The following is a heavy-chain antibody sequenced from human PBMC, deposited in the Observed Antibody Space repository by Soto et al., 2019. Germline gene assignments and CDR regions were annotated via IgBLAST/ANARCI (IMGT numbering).Heavy chain of an antibody. CDR3: AKDTYYYDSSGYYYYYYYGMDV. CDR1: GFTFSSYG. D-gene: IGHD3-22*01. Sequence: GGSLRLSCAASGFTFSSYGMHWVRQAPGKGLEWVAVISYDGSNKYYADSVKGRFTISRDNSKNTLYLQMNSLRAEDTAVYYCAKDTYYYDSSGYYYYYYYGMDVWGQGTTVTVSS. V-gene: IGHV3-30*18. J-gene: IGHJ6*02. CDR2: ISYDGSNK.